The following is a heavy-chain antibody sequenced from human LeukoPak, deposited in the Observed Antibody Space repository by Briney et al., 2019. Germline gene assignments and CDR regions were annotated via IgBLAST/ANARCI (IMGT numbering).Heavy chain of an antibody. CDR2: ISAYNGNT. J-gene: IGHJ6*02. Sequence: ASVKVSCKASGYTFTSYGISWVRQAPGQGLEWMGWISAYNGNTNYAQKLQGRVTMTTDTSTSTAYVELRSLRSDDTAVYYCARGYCSSTSCYGAALMVRGSPSLFHYYYGMDVWGQGTTVTVSS. V-gene: IGHV1-18*01. CDR1: GYTFTSYG. D-gene: IGHD2-2*01. CDR3: ARGYCSSTSCYGAALMVRGSPSLFHYYYGMDV.